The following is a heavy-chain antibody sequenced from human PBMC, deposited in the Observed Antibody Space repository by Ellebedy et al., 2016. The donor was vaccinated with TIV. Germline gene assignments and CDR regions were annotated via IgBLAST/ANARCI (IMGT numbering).Heavy chain of an antibody. J-gene: IGHJ5*02. CDR1: GFTFSSYA. CDR2: ISNNGITT. V-gene: IGHV3-64D*09. Sequence: GESLKISCSVSGFTFSSYAMHWVRQAPGKGLQYVAAISNNGITTDYTDSVGGRFTISRDNSKSTLYLRMRSLRPEDTAVYYCVKAWHSSSWYSNWFDPWGQGTLVIVSS. CDR3: VKAWHSSSWYSNWFDP. D-gene: IGHD6-13*01.